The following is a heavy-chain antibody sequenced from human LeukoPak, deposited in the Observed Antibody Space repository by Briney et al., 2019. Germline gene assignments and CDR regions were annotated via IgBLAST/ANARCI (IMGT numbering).Heavy chain of an antibody. V-gene: IGHV4-59*12. CDR3: ARVAGQQGGVLDY. CDR1: GGSISSYY. Sequence: SETLSLTCTVSGGSISSYYWSWIRQPPGKGLEWIGYIYASGNTNYNPSLKSRVTMSIDTSKNQFSLKLSSVTAADTAVYYCARVAGQQGGVLDYWGQGTLVTVSS. CDR2: IYASGNT. J-gene: IGHJ4*02. D-gene: IGHD3-16*01.